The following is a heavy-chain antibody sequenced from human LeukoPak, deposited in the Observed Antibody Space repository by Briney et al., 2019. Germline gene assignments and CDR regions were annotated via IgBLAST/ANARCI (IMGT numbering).Heavy chain of an antibody. CDR2: IYYNGNT. CDR3: TRQRGQDRGFDY. D-gene: IGHD3-10*01. J-gene: IGHJ4*02. V-gene: IGHV4-39*01. CDR1: GGSISSSSYN. Sequence: PSETLSLTCTASGGSISSSSYNWGWIRQTPGKGLEWIGTIYYNGNTYYNASLKSRVSISGDTSNNQFSLRLTSVTAPDTAVYYCTRQRGQDRGFDYWGQGTLVTVSS.